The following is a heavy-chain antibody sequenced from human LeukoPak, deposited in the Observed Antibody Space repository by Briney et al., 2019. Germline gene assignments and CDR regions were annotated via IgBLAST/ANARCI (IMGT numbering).Heavy chain of an antibody. Sequence: AASVKVSCKASGYTFTDYYMHWVRQAPGQGLEWMGWIIPNSGGTNYAQRFQGRVTMTRDTSISAAYVELSKLRSDDTAVYYCARGSVTRSLDSWGQGTLVTVSS. J-gene: IGHJ4*02. V-gene: IGHV1-2*02. CDR3: ARGSVTRSLDS. CDR2: IIPNSGGT. CDR1: GYTFTDYY. D-gene: IGHD4-17*01.